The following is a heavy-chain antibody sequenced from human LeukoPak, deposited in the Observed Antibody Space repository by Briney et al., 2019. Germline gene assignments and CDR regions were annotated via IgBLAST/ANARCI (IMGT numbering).Heavy chain of an antibody. Sequence: SETLSLTCTVSGGSISSYYWSWIRQPPGKGLEWTGYIYYSGSTNYNPSLKSRVTISVDTSKNQFSLKLSSVTAADTAVYYCAREAVVVVAANGNPSAGAFDIWGQGTMVTVSS. CDR3: AREAVVVVAANGNPSAGAFDI. V-gene: IGHV4-59*01. J-gene: IGHJ3*02. CDR1: GGSISSYY. D-gene: IGHD2-15*01. CDR2: IYYSGST.